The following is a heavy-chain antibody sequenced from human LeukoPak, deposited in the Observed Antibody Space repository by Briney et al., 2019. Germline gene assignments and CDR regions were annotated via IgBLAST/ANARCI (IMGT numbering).Heavy chain of an antibody. J-gene: IGHJ4*02. V-gene: IGHV4-34*01. Sequence: SETLSLTCAVYGGPFSGYYWSWIRQPPGKGLEWIGEINHSGSTNYNPSLKSRVTISVDTSKNQFSLKLSSVTAADTAVYYCARVRFSSSWFDYWGQGTLVTVSS. D-gene: IGHD6-13*01. CDR3: ARVRFSSSWFDY. CDR2: INHSGST. CDR1: GGPFSGYY.